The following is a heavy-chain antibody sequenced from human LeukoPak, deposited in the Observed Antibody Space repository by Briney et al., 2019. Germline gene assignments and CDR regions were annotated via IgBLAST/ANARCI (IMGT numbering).Heavy chain of an antibody. CDR3: ARVTYVDDMLYQYFDY. D-gene: IGHD4-17*01. CDR1: SYSISSGSY. J-gene: IGHJ4*02. Sequence: SETLSLTCAVSSYSISSGSYWGWIRQSPGKGLEWVGSIFHSGNSYYNPSLKSRLTMSVNTSKNQFSLKLTFVTAADTALYYCARVTYVDDMLYQYFDYWGQGILVTVSS. V-gene: IGHV4-38-2*01. CDR2: IFHSGNS.